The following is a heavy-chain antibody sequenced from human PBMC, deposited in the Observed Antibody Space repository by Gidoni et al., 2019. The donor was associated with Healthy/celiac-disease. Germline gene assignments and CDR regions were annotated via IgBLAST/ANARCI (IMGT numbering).Heavy chain of an antibody. Sequence: QLQLQASGPGLVKPSETLSLTCTVSGGSISSSSYYWGWIRQPPGKGLEWIGSIYYSGSTYYNPSLKSRVTISVDTSKNQFSLKLSSVTAADTAVYYCARLKVVVTADHWYFDLWGRGTLVTVSS. CDR2: IYYSGST. D-gene: IGHD2-21*02. V-gene: IGHV4-39*01. CDR1: GGSISSSSYY. CDR3: ARLKVVVTADHWYFDL. J-gene: IGHJ2*01.